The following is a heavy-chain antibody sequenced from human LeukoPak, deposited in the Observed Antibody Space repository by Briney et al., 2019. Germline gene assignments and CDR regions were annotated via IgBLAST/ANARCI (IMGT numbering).Heavy chain of an antibody. J-gene: IGHJ4*02. CDR3: ARAFLRYSYGYLLDY. CDR2: IYYSGST. CDR1: GGSISSGGYY. V-gene: IGHV4-31*03. Sequence: SQTLSLTCTVSGGSISSGGYYWSWVRQHPGKGLEWIGYIYYSGSTYYNPSLKSRVTISVDTSKNQFSLKLSSVTAADTAVYYCARAFLRYSYGYLLDYWGQETLVTVSS. D-gene: IGHD5-18*01.